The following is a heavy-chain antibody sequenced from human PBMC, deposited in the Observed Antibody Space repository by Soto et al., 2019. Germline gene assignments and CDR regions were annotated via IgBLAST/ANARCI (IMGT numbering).Heavy chain of an antibody. CDR1: GGTFSSYA. V-gene: IGHV1-69*13. CDR3: AAVLRYFDWSPENDAFDI. CDR2: IIPIFGTA. D-gene: IGHD3-9*01. J-gene: IGHJ3*02. Sequence: ASVKVSCKASGGTFSSYAISWVRQAPGQGLEWMGGIIPIFGTANYAQKFQGRVTITADESTSTAYMELSSLRSEDTAVYYCAAVLRYFDWSPENDAFDIWGQGTMVTVSS.